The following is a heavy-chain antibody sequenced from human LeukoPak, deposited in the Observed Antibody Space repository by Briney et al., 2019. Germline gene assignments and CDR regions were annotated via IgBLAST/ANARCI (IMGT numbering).Heavy chain of an antibody. V-gene: IGHV4-4*02. CDR2: FHSSGDT. CDR3: ARFVVGGGYYYMDV. D-gene: IGHD1-26*01. CDR1: GGSISTGNW. J-gene: IGHJ6*03. Sequence: SGTLSLACAVSGGSISTGNWWSWVRQPPGKGLQWIGEFHSSGDTNYNPSLKSRVAISVDESKNQFSLNLNSVTAADTAVYYCARFVVGGGYYYMDVWGKGTTVTVSS.